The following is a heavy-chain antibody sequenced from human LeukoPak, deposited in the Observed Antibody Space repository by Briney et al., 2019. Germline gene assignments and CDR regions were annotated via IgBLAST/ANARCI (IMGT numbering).Heavy chain of an antibody. CDR2: IIPIFGTA. V-gene: IGHV1-69*13. CDR1: GYTFTSYY. D-gene: IGHD2-2*01. J-gene: IGHJ6*04. Sequence: GASVKVSCKASGYTFTSYYMHWVRQAPGQGLEWMGGIIPIFGTANYAQKFQGRVTITADESTSTAYMELSSLRSEDTAVYYCASGCSSTSCYYYYYYGMDVWGKGTTVTVSS. CDR3: ASGCSSTSCYYYYYYGMDV.